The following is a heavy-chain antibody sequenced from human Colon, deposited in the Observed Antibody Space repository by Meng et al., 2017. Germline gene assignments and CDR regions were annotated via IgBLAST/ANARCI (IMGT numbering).Heavy chain of an antibody. CDR1: GGSISSYY. V-gene: IGHV4-59*08. CDR2: IYYSGST. Sequence: QVQLQESGPGLVKPSETLSLTCTVSGGSISSYYCSWIRRPPGKGLEWIAYIYYSGSTEYNPSLKSRVTILVDTSKNQFSLKLSYVTAADTALYYCARHYSGTTAPLPFDYWGQGTLVTVSS. J-gene: IGHJ4*02. D-gene: IGHD1/OR15-1a*01. CDR3: ARHYSGTTAPLPFDY.